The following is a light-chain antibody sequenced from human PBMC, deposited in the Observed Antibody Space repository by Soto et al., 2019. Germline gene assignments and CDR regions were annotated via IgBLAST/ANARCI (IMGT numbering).Light chain of an antibody. CDR3: SSYTTSSTVV. Sequence: QSALTQPASVFGSHGQSITFSCTGTSSDVGGYNFVSWYQQHPGKAPKLMIYEVSSRPSGVSNRFSGSKSGNTASLTISGLQPEDEADYYCSSYTTSSTVVFGTGTKLTVL. V-gene: IGLV2-14*03. CDR1: SSDVGGYNF. J-gene: IGLJ1*01. CDR2: EVS.